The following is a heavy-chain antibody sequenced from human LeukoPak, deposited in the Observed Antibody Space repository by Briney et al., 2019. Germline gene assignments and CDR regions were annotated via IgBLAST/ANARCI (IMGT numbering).Heavy chain of an antibody. CDR3: VGGGAFDF. CDR2: IKQDGSEK. Sequence: PGGSLRLSCAASGFTFSSSWMRWVRQAPGKGLEWVANIKQDGSEKNYVDSVKGRFTVSRDNARNSLYLQMNSLRAEDTAVYYCVGGGAFDFWGQGTMVTVSS. D-gene: IGHD3-16*01. CDR1: GFTFSSSW. V-gene: IGHV3-7*01. J-gene: IGHJ3*01.